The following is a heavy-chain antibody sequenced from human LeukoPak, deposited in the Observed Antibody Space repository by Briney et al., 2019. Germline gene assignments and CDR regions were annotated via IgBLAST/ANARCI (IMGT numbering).Heavy chain of an antibody. V-gene: IGHV3-23*01. CDR3: AKGDSSSWYDS. Sequence: GGSLRLSCAASGFTFSSHAMSWVRQAPGKGLEWVSLISSSGGSTYYADSVKGRFTISRDNSKNTLYLQMNSLRVEDTALYYCAKGDSSSWYDSWGQGTLVAVSS. CDR2: ISSSGGST. D-gene: IGHD3-22*01. J-gene: IGHJ5*01. CDR1: GFTFSSHA.